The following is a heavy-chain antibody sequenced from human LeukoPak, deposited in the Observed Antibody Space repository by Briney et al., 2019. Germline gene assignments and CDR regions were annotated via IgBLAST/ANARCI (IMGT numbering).Heavy chain of an antibody. D-gene: IGHD3-3*01. CDR1: GGSFSGYY. CDR3: ARGYYDFWSGQAHYMDV. J-gene: IGHJ6*03. V-gene: IGHV4-34*01. CDR2: INHSGST. Sequence: PSETLSLTCAVYGGSFSGYYWSWIRQPPGKGLEWIGEINHSGSTNYNPSLKSRVTISVDTSKNQFSLKLSSVTAADTAVYYCARGYYDFWSGQAHYMDVWGKGTTVTVSS.